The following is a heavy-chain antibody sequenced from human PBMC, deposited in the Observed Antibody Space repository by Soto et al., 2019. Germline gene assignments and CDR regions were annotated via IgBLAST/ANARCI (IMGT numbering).Heavy chain of an antibody. J-gene: IGHJ4*02. CDR1: GGSISSGGYS. CDR3: ARVPDY. V-gene: IGHV4-30-2*01. Sequence: QLQLQESGSVLVKPSQTLSLTCAVSGGSISSGGYSWSWIRQPPGKGLEWIGYIYHSGRPYYNPSLKSRVTISVDRSKNQFSLKLSSVTAADTAVYYSARVPDYWDQGTLVTVSS. CDR2: IYHSGRP.